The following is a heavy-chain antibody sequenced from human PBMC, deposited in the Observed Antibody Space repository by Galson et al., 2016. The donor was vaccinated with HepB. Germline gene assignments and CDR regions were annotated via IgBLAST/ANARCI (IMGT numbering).Heavy chain of an antibody. CDR3: ARVRYYFDY. CDR2: IYYSGST. J-gene: IGHJ4*02. V-gene: IGHV4-39*01. CDR1: GGSISSSSYY. Sequence: LSLTCTVSGGSISSSSYYWGWIRQPPGKGLEWIGSIYYSGSTYYNPSLKSRVTISVDTSKNQFSLKLNSVTAADTAVYYCARVRYYFDYWGQGTLVTVSS.